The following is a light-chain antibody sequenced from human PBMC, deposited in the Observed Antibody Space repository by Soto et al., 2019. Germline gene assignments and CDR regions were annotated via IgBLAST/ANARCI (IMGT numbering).Light chain of an antibody. CDR1: SSNIGSSY. Sequence: QSALTQPPSASGTPGQRVTISCSGSSSNIGSSYVYWYRQLPGTAPKLLMYRDNQRPSGVPDRFSGSKSGTSASLAISGLRSEDEADYYCATWDDSLSVVVFGGGTQLTVL. CDR3: ATWDDSLSVVV. V-gene: IGLV1-47*01. CDR2: RDN. J-gene: IGLJ2*01.